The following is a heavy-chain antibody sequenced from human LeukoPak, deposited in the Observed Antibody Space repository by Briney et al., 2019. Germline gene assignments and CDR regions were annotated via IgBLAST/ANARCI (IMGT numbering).Heavy chain of an antibody. V-gene: IGHV3-30*03. CDR3: AGGGGWY. J-gene: IGHJ4*02. Sequence: PGGSLRLSCAASGFTFSSYGMHWVRQASGKGLEWVAVISYDGSNKYYADSVKGRFTISRDNSKNTLYLQMNSLRAEDTALYYCAGGGGWYWGQGTLVTVSS. CDR1: GFTFSSYG. CDR2: ISYDGSNK. D-gene: IGHD2-15*01.